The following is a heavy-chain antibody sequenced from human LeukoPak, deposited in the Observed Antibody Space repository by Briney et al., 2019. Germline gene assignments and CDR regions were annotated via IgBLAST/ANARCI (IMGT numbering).Heavy chain of an antibody. Sequence: GGSLRLSCAASGFTFSSYSMNWVRQAPGKGLEWVSSISSSSSYIYYADSVKGRFTISRDNAKNSLYLQMNSLRAEDTAVYYCAREGYDSSGYYSLPDAFDIWGQGTMVTVSS. CDR3: AREGYDSSGYYSLPDAFDI. D-gene: IGHD3-22*01. CDR1: GFTFSSYS. J-gene: IGHJ3*02. CDR2: ISSSSSYI. V-gene: IGHV3-21*01.